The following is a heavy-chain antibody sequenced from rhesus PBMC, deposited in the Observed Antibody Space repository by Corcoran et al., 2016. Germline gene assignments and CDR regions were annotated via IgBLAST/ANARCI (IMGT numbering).Heavy chain of an antibody. D-gene: IGHD1-44*02. J-gene: IGHJ3*01. CDR3: ARGPYNSGSYNDAFDF. Sequence: QVQLQESGPGLVKPSETLSVTCAVSGGSISSSYWSWIRQAPGKGLEWIGYIYGSGSSTNYNPSLKSRVTLSVDTSKNQLSLKLRSVTTADTAVYYCARGPYNSGSYNDAFDFWGQGLRVTVSS. CDR1: GGSISSSY. CDR2: IYGSGSST. V-gene: IGHV4-169*01.